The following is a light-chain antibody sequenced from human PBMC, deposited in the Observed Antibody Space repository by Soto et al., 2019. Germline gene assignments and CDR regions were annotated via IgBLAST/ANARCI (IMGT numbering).Light chain of an antibody. CDR1: QSVYKNF. CDR3: QQYCSSPPT. V-gene: IGKV3-20*01. Sequence: EIVLTQSPGTLSLSPGERATLSCRASQSVYKNFLAWYQQKPGQAPRLLINGASNRATGIPERFSGSGSGTDFSLTIDRLEPEDFAVYFCQQYCSSPPTFGGGTKVAIK. J-gene: IGKJ4*01. CDR2: GAS.